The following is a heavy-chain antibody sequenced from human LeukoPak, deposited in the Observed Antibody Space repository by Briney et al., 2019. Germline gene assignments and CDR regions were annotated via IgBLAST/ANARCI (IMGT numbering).Heavy chain of an antibody. D-gene: IGHD1-26*01. Sequence: PGRSLRLSCAASGFTFSSYAMSWVRQAPGKGLEWVSAISGSGGSTYYADSVKGRFTISRDNSKNTLYLQMNSLRAEDTAVYYCARPGGSSSCFDYWGQGTLVTVSS. CDR3: ARPGGSSSCFDY. CDR2: ISGSGGST. J-gene: IGHJ4*02. CDR1: GFTFSSYA. V-gene: IGHV3-23*01.